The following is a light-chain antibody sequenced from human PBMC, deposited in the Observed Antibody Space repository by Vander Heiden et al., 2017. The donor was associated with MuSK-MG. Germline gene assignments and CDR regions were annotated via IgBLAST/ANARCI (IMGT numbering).Light chain of an antibody. CDR3: QQEYNACAT. CDR1: QRVFDSSNNKNK. Sequence: DIVITQSRDYVAVSLRERDTISYRSSQRVFDSSNNKNKLASYQQKAGQPPKLLIFWASTREAAVPDPCSGSGSWTDFTLTISSLLAEDVAVYYCQQEYNACATFGQGTKLXIK. CDR2: WAS. J-gene: IGKJ2*01. V-gene: IGKV4-1*01.